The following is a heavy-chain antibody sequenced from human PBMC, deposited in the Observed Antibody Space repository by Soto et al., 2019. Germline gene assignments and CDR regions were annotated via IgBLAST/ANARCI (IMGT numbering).Heavy chain of an antibody. J-gene: IGHJ4*02. D-gene: IGHD2-2*01. CDR1: GYSFSTYW. Sequence: PVESLKISCTGSGYSFSTYWIAWVRQMPGKGLEWMGIIYPGDSDTRYSPSFQGQVTISADTSTKTAYLQRSSLKASDTAIYYCGTWRGSSWFDYWGPGTQLTVSS. V-gene: IGHV5-51*01. CDR3: GTWRGSSWFDY. CDR2: IYPGDSDT.